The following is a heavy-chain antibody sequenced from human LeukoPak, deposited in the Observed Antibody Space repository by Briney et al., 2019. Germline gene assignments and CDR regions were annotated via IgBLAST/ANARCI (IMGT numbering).Heavy chain of an antibody. Sequence: ASVKVSCKASGYTFTSYGISWVRQAPGQGLEWMGWISAYNGNTNYAQKLQGRVTVTTDTSTSTAYMELRSLRSDDTAVYYCARDPSIAAAGTIWFDPWGQGTLVTVSS. CDR3: ARDPSIAAAGTIWFDP. CDR1: GYTFTSYG. V-gene: IGHV1-18*01. CDR2: ISAYNGNT. D-gene: IGHD6-13*01. J-gene: IGHJ5*02.